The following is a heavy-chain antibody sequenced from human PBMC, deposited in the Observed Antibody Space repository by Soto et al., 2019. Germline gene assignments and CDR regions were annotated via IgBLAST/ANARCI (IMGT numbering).Heavy chain of an antibody. D-gene: IGHD3-10*01. CDR2: INSEGSST. J-gene: IGHJ4*02. V-gene: IGHV3-74*01. Sequence: EVQLVESGGGLVQPGGSLRLSCAASGFTFSSYWMHWVRQAPGKVLVWVSRINSEGSSTSYADSVKGRYTISRDNAKNTLYLQRNILRAEDTAVYYCARDRGWFGEVPFDSWGQGTLVPVSS. CDR3: ARDRGWFGEVPFDS. CDR1: GFTFSSYW.